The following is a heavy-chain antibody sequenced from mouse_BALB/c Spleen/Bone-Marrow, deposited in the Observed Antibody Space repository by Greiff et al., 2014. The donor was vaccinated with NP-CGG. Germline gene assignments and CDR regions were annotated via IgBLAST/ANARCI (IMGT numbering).Heavy chain of an antibody. CDR3: TRAVYYRDGGAGAMDY. Sequence: LQQSGSELVRPGASVKLSCKASGYTFTSSWMHWVKQRHGQGLEWIGNIYPGSGSTNYDGKFQSKATLTADTSSSTAYMHLSSVTLEDSAVNYGTRAVYYRDGGAGAMDYWGQGTSVTVSA. J-gene: IGHJ4*01. CDR1: GYTFTSSW. CDR2: IYPGSGST. V-gene: IGHV1S22*01. D-gene: IGHD2-14*01.